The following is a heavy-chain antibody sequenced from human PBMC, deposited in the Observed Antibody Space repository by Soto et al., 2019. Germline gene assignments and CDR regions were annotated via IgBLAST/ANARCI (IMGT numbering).Heavy chain of an antibody. D-gene: IGHD2-21*02. Sequence: QITLKESGPTLVKPTQTLTLTCTFSGFSLSTSGVGVGWIRQPPGKALEWLALIYWDDDKRYSPSLKSRLTTTDTTNNHVVLITITNKPPDNTAKYCSEHTTATTPYYYYGMDVWGQGTTVTVSS. CDR3: EHTTATTPYYYYGMDV. CDR2: IYWDDDK. CDR1: GFSLSTSGVG. J-gene: IGHJ6*02. V-gene: IGHV2-5*02.